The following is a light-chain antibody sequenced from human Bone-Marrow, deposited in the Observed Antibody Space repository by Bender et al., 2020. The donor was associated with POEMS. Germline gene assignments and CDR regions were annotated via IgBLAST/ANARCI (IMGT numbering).Light chain of an antibody. CDR3: SSYAGSNVLL. J-gene: IGLJ3*02. Sequence: QSVLTQPPSVSGAPGQRVTISCTGSSSNTGSGYDINWYQHLPGTAPKLLIYGYNNRPSGVPDRFSGSKSGTSASLAITGLQAEDEGDYYCSSYAGSNVLLFGGGTKLTVL. CDR2: GYN. V-gene: IGLV1-40*01. CDR1: SSNTGSGYD.